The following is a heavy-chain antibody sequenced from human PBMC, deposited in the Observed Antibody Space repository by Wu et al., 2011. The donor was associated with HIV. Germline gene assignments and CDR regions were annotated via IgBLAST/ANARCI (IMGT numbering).Heavy chain of an antibody. Sequence: QVQLVQSGAEVKKPGASVKVSCEASGYTFTSYGISWVRQAPGQGLEWMGRITPIFAKTNYAQKFQGRVTITADESTSTAYMELSSLRSEDTAIYFCAAGQAVRSNSGWYHPLDYWGQGSLVTVSS. CDR1: GYTFTSYG. CDR3: AAGQAVRSNSGWYHPLDY. V-gene: IGHV1-69*13. D-gene: IGHD6-19*01. CDR2: ITPIFAKT. J-gene: IGHJ4*02.